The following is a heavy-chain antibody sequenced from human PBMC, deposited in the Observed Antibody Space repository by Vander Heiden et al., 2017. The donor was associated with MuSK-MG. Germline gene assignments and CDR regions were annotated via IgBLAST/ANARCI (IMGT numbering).Heavy chain of an antibody. D-gene: IGHD3-16*02. CDR3: ATDLITFGGVIALLAY. J-gene: IGHJ4*02. CDR2: FDPEDGET. CDR1: GYTPTELS. Sequence: QVQLVQSGAEVKKPGASVKVSCKVYGYTPTELSMHWGRQAPGKGLEWMGGFDPEDGETIYAQKFQGRVTMTEDTSTDTAYMELSSLRSEDTAVYYCATDLITFGGVIALLAYWGQGTLVTVSS. V-gene: IGHV1-24*01.